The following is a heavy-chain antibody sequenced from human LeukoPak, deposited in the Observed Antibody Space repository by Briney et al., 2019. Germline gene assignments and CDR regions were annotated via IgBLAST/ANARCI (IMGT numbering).Heavy chain of an antibody. V-gene: IGHV4-34*01. CDR2: INHSGST. J-gene: IGHJ4*02. CDR1: GGSFSGYY. CDR3: ARVAKCYSSSWYVLDY. Sequence: SETLSLTCAVYGGSFSGYYWSWIRQPPGKGLEWIGEINHSGSTNYNPSLKSRVTISVDTSKNQFSLKLSSVTAADTAVYYCARVAKCYSSSWYVLDYWGQGTLVTVSS. D-gene: IGHD6-13*01.